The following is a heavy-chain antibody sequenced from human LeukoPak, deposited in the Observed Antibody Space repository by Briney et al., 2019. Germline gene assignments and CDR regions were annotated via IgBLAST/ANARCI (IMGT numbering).Heavy chain of an antibody. Sequence: GGSLRLSCAASGFTVSSNYMSWVRQAPGEGLEWGSVIYSGGSTYYADSVKGRFTVSRDNSKNTLYLQMNSLRAEDTAVYYCARGRGYSYGSRYYYGMDVWGQGTTVTVSS. D-gene: IGHD5-18*01. CDR3: ARGRGYSYGSRYYYGMDV. CDR1: GFTVSSNY. J-gene: IGHJ6*02. V-gene: IGHV3-66*01. CDR2: IYSGGST.